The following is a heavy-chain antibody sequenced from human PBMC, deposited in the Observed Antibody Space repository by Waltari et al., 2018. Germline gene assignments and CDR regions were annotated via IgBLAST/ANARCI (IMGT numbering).Heavy chain of an antibody. CDR3: ARLDPNGFDDS. J-gene: IGHJ4*02. V-gene: IGHV4-39*01. CDR1: GASMTSRSYS. CDR2: MYITGLS. Sequence: QLQLQESGPGLVKPSETLSLTCFVSGASMTSRSYSWGWIRQSPGRGLEWVGQMYITGLSEYNPSLRSRVSISIDRSKSQFSLTLTSLTAADTAVYHCARLDPNGFDDSWGQGTLVTVST. D-gene: IGHD2-8*01.